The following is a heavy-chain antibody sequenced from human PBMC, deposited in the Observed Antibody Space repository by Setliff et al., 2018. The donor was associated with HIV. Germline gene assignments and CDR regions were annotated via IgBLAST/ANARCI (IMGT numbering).Heavy chain of an antibody. CDR2: IDSDGSDT. J-gene: IGHJ4*02. CDR1: GFTFSTCG. D-gene: IGHD6-6*01. Sequence: GGSLRLSCVASGFTFSTCGMHWVRQAPGKGLVWVSRIDSDGSDTDYADSVRGRFTISRDNAKNTLYLQMTSLRAEDTAIYYCARAWAMQQLVPAYWGQGTLVTVSS. V-gene: IGHV3-74*01. CDR3: ARAWAMQQLVPAY.